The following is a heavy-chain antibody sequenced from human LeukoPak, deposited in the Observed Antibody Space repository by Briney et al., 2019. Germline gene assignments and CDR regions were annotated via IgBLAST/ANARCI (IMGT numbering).Heavy chain of an antibody. CDR1: GGSISNYY. Sequence: SETLSLTCTVSGGSISNYYWSWIRQPAGKGLEWIGRIYTSASTNCNPSLKSRVTISVDTSKNQFSLKLSSVTAADTAVYYCARFDTGYSSRDAFDIWGQGTMVTVSS. J-gene: IGHJ3*02. V-gene: IGHV4-4*07. CDR2: IYTSAST. D-gene: IGHD5-18*01. CDR3: ARFDTGYSSRDAFDI.